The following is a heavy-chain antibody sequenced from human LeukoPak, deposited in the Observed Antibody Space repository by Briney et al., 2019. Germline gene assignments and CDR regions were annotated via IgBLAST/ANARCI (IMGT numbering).Heavy chain of an antibody. CDR2: IHYSGST. V-gene: IGHV4-59*08. CDR3: ARQGGGFWYFDL. J-gene: IGHJ2*01. CDR1: GGSISSYY. D-gene: IGHD2-15*01. Sequence: SETLSLTCTVSGGSISSYYWSWIRQPPGTGLEWIGYIHYSGSTNYNPSLKSRVTISVDTSKNQFSLKLSSVTAADTAVYYCARQGGGFWYFDLWGRGTLVTVSS.